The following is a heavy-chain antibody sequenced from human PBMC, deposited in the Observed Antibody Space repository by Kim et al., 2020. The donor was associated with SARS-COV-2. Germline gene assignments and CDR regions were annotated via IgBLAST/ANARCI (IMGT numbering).Heavy chain of an antibody. J-gene: IGHJ6*02. V-gene: IGHV3-7*01. CDR2: IKQDGSET. D-gene: IGHD1-26*01. Sequence: GGSPRLSCGASGFTFRNYWMSWVRQAPGKGLEWVANIKQDGSETYYVDSVKGRFTISRDNAQNSLYVQMSSLRGEDTAVYYCARVGATNLPYFYGMDAWGQGTAVTVSS. CDR3: ARVGATNLPYFYGMDA. CDR1: GFTFRNYW.